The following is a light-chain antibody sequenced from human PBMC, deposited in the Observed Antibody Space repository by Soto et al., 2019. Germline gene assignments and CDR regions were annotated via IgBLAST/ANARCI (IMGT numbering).Light chain of an antibody. J-gene: IGKJ4*01. V-gene: IGKV1-9*01. CDR1: QAITNN. CDR3: QQVKSYPRT. CDR2: EES. Sequence: DMHLTQSPSSLSASVGGRVTMTCRASQAITNNLAWYRQKPGNPPRLLIYEESTLHSGVPSRFSGRKVGTQFILTIDSLQPEDFATYYCQQVKSYPRTFGGGAKVDIK.